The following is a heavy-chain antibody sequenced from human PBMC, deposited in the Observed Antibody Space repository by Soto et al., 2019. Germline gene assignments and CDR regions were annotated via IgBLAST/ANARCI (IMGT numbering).Heavy chain of an antibody. J-gene: IGHJ5*02. CDR1: GGSINSSSYF. V-gene: IGHV4-39*01. Sequence: QLQLQESGPGLVKPSETLSLTCSVSGGSINSSSYFWGWVRQPPGKGLEWIGSIYYSGSTYYNPSLRSRVTISVDTSKNQFSLKLSSVTAADTAVFYCSRHYSSGSLNWFDPWGQGTLVTVSS. D-gene: IGHD6-19*01. CDR2: IYYSGST. CDR3: SRHYSSGSLNWFDP.